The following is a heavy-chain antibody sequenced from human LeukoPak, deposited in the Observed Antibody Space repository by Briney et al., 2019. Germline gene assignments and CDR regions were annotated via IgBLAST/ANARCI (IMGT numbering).Heavy chain of an antibody. Sequence: GGSLRVSCAASGFTFNKYAMSWVRQAPGKGLEWVSTISGSGESIYYEDSVKGRFTISRDNSKNTLSLQMNSLRAEDTAVYYCAKSRAYCGGDCLQAFDIWGQGTMVTVSS. J-gene: IGHJ3*02. D-gene: IGHD2-21*01. CDR1: GFTFNKYA. CDR3: AKSRAYCGGDCLQAFDI. CDR2: ISGSGESI. V-gene: IGHV3-23*01.